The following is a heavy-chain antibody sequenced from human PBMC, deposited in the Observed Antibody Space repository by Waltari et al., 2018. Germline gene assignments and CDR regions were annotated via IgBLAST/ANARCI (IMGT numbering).Heavy chain of an antibody. CDR2: INPNSGGT. Sequence: QVQLVQSGAEVKKPGASVKVSCKASGYTFTGYYMHWVRQATGQGLEWMGRINPNSGGTNYAQKFQGRVTMTRDTSKNQFSLKLSSVTAADTAVYYCARQAIGLRLGELSYDAFDIWGQGTMVTVSS. CDR3: ARQAIGLRLGELSYDAFDI. D-gene: IGHD3-16*02. J-gene: IGHJ3*02. CDR1: GYTFTGYY. V-gene: IGHV1-2*06.